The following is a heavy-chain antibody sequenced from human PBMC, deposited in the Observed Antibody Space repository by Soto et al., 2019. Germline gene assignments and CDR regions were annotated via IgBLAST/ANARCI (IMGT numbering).Heavy chain of an antibody. J-gene: IGHJ4*02. D-gene: IGHD3-3*01. Sequence: QVQLVESGGGVVQPGRSLRVSCAASGFTFTSYTMHWVRQAPGKGLEWVALISHDGNNEYYADSVKGRFTISRDNSKNTLHLQMNSLRAEDTAVYYCARPAADYDLWSGSSHWGQGTLVTVSS. CDR3: ARPAADYDLWSGSSH. CDR1: GFTFTSYT. V-gene: IGHV3-30-3*01. CDR2: ISHDGNNE.